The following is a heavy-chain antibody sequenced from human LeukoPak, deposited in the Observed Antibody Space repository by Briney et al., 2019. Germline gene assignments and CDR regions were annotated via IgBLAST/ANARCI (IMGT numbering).Heavy chain of an antibody. J-gene: IGHJ4*02. D-gene: IGHD3-22*01. CDR1: GYSISSGYY. Sequence: TPSETLSLTCTVSGYSISSGYYWGWIRQPPGKGLEWIGSIYHSGSTYYNPSLKSRVTISVDTSKNQFSLKLSSVTAADTAVYYCAGAPYYYDSSGYPYWGQGTLVTVSS. CDR2: IYHSGST. V-gene: IGHV4-38-2*02. CDR3: AGAPYYYDSSGYPY.